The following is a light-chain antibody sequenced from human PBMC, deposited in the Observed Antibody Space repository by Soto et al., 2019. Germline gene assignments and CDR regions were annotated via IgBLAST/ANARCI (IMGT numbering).Light chain of an antibody. CDR3: QQRYSTPLT. Sequence: DIQMTQFPSSLSASLGDRVTITCRASQGIGTYLNWFQQKPGKAPRLLIHDSSNLQSGVPSRFSGSGSGTEFTLIITGLQPEDSATYYCQQRYSTPLTFGGGTDVEIK. V-gene: IGKV1-39*01. J-gene: IGKJ4*01. CDR2: DSS. CDR1: QGIGTY.